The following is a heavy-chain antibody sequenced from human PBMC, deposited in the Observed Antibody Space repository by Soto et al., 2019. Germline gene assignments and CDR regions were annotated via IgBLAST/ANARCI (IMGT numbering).Heavy chain of an antibody. CDR1: GGTFSSYT. Sequence: SVKVSCKASGGTFSSYTISWVRQAPGQGLEWMGRIIPILGIANYAQKFQGRVTITADKSTSTAYMELSSLRSEDTAVYYCAKAFEGFGELLGFQHWGPGTLVTVS. J-gene: IGHJ1*01. CDR3: AKAFEGFGELLGFQH. CDR2: IIPILGIA. V-gene: IGHV1-69*02. D-gene: IGHD3-10*01.